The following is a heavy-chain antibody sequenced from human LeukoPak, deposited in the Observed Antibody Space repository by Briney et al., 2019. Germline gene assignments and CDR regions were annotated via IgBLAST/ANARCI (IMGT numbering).Heavy chain of an antibody. CDR1: GCTFSSYA. V-gene: IGHV1-69*05. CDR3: ARGLSVQLWLAH. D-gene: IGHD5-18*01. J-gene: IGHJ5*02. Sequence: EASVKVSCKASGCTFSSYAISWVRQAPGQGLEWMGGIIPIFGTANYAQKFQGRATITTDESTSTAYMELSSLRSEDTAVYYCARGLSVQLWLAHWGQGALVTVSS. CDR2: IIPIFGTA.